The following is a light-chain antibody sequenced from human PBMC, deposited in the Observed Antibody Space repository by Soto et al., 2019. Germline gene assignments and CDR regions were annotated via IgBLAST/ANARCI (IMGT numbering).Light chain of an antibody. CDR3: SSYTSRTSLSFV. J-gene: IGLJ1*01. CDR2: EVT. Sequence: QSVLTQPASVSGSPGQSITISCTGTSSDVGGYDYVSWYQQHPGKAPKLMIYEVTNRPSGVSNRFSGSRSGNTASLTISGLLAEDEADYYCSSYTSRTSLSFVFGAGTKVTVL. V-gene: IGLV2-14*01. CDR1: SSDVGGYDY.